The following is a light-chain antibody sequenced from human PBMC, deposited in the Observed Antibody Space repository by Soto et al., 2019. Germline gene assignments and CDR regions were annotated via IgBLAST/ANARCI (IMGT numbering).Light chain of an antibody. CDR1: TGAVTSGYY. CDR3: VLLYGGAWV. CDR2: RTS. Sequence: QAVVTEELSLTVSPGGTVTLTCALTTGAVTSGYYPNWFQRKPGQALRTLIYRTSNKHSWTPARFSGSLLGGKAALTLSGVHPEDEADYYCVLLYGGAWVFGGGTKLTVL. J-gene: IGLJ3*02. V-gene: IGLV7-43*01.